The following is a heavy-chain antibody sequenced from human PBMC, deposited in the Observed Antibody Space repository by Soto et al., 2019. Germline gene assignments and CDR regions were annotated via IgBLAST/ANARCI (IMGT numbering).Heavy chain of an antibody. Sequence: SETLSLTCIFSGGPMSSYYWSWVRQPPGKGLECIGYIQSSGTTKYNPSLESRVSISVDTSKNQFSLKLSSVTAADTAVYYCARLLLGYYDGTPYPYYFDYWGRGALVTVSS. CDR3: ARLLLGYYDGTPYPYYFDY. CDR2: IQSSGTT. CDR1: GGPMSSYY. J-gene: IGHJ4*02. V-gene: IGHV4-59*01. D-gene: IGHD3-22*01.